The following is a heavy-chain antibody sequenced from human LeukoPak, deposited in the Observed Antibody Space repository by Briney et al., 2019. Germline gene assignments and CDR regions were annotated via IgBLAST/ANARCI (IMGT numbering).Heavy chain of an antibody. J-gene: IGHJ4*02. V-gene: IGHV1-69*13. Sequence: ASVKVSCKASGGTFSSYAISWVRQAPGQGLEWMGGIIPIFDTANYAQKFQGRVTITADESTSTAYMELSSLRSEDTAVYYCARTIAVAGAQFDYWGQGTLVTVSS. CDR2: IIPIFDTA. CDR1: GGTFSSYA. CDR3: ARTIAVAGAQFDY. D-gene: IGHD6-19*01.